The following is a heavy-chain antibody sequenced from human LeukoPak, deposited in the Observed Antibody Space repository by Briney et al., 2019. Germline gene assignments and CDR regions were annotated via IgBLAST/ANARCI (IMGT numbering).Heavy chain of an antibody. CDR3: AKEVGYSSSWYNY. V-gene: IGHV3-23*01. J-gene: IGHJ4*02. Sequence: GGSLRLSCAASGFTFSSYAMSWVRQAPGKGLEWVSAISVGGGSTYYADSVNGRFTISRDNSKNTLYLQMNSLRAEDTAVYYCAKEVGYSSSWYNYWGQGTLVTVSS. CDR1: GFTFSSYA. CDR2: ISVGGGST. D-gene: IGHD6-13*01.